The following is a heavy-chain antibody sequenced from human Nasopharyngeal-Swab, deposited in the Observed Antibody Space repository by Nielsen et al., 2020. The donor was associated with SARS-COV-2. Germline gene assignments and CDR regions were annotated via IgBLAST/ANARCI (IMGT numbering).Heavy chain of an antibody. D-gene: IGHD3-3*01. CDR2: ISGSGHRT. J-gene: IGHJ4*02. CDR3: AKDFRHNYDYWSGYFTN. V-gene: IGHV3-23*01. Sequence: GESLKISCVASGFTFIICAMTWVRQAPGKGLQSLSTISGSGHRTYYADSVKGRFTISRDNSQNTLYLQMNSLRAEDTAVYYCAKDFRHNYDYWSGYFTNWGQGTLVTVSS. CDR1: GFTFIICA.